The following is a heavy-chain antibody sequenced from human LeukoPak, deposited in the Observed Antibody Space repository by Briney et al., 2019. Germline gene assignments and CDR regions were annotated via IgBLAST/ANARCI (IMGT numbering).Heavy chain of an antibody. Sequence: GGSLRPSCAASGFTFSSYAMSWVRQAPGKGLEWVAVISYDGNNKYYADSVKGRFTISRDNSKNTLYLQMNSLRAEDTAVYYCARGTTGGPRVPFDIWGQGTMVTVSS. CDR3: ARGTTGGPRVPFDI. CDR2: ISYDGNNK. CDR1: GFTFSSYA. V-gene: IGHV3-30*03. D-gene: IGHD1-7*01. J-gene: IGHJ3*02.